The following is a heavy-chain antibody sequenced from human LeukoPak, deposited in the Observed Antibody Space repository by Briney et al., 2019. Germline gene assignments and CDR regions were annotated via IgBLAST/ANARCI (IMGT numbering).Heavy chain of an antibody. CDR2: INHSGST. CDR1: GGSFSGYY. Sequence: SETLSLTCAVYGGSFSGYYWSWISHPPGKGLEWIGEINHSGSTNYNPSLKSRITISVDTSKNQFSLKLSSVTAADTAVYYCARGSRTYYIFWSGYYQNWFDPWGQGTLVTVSS. D-gene: IGHD3-3*01. J-gene: IGHJ5*02. CDR3: ARGSRTYYIFWSGYYQNWFDP. V-gene: IGHV4-34*01.